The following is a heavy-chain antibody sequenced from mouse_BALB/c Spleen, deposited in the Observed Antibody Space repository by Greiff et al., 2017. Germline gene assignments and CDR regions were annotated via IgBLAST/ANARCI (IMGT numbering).Heavy chain of an antibody. J-gene: IGHJ3*01. CDR2: IRLKSNNYAT. CDR1: GFTFSNYW. D-gene: IGHD2-3*01. Sequence: EVQLVESGGGLVQPGGSMKLSCVASGFTFSNYWMNWVRQSPEKGLEWVAEIRLKSNNYATHYAESVKGRFTISRDDSKSSVYLQMNNLRAEDTGIYYCTRRNGYYGAYWGQGTLVTVSA. CDR3: TRRNGYYGAY. V-gene: IGHV6-6*02.